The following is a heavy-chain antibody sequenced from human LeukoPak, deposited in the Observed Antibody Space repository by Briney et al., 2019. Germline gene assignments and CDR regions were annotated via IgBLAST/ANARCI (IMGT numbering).Heavy chain of an antibody. Sequence: PGGSLRLSCAASGFTFSSYWMTWVRQAPGKGLEYVSAISSNGDSTYYADSVKGRFTISRDNSKNTLYLQMGSLRAEDMAVYYCARESVRGTVDYWGQGTLVTVSS. CDR1: GFTFSSYW. V-gene: IGHV3-64*02. CDR2: ISSNGDST. J-gene: IGHJ4*02. D-gene: IGHD3-16*01. CDR3: ARESVRGTVDY.